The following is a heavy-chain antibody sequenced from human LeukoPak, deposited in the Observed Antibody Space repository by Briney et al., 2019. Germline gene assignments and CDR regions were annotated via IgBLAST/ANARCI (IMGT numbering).Heavy chain of an antibody. Sequence: ASVKVSCKASGYTFTSYGISWVRQAPGQGLEWMGWISAYNGNTNYAQKLQGRVTMTTDTSTSTAYMELRSLRSDDTAVYYCARGVHGSGLALDYYYYYGMDVWGQGTTVTVSS. D-gene: IGHD6-19*01. CDR3: ARGVHGSGLALDYYYYYGMDV. CDR2: ISAYNGNT. J-gene: IGHJ6*02. CDR1: GYTFTSYG. V-gene: IGHV1-18*01.